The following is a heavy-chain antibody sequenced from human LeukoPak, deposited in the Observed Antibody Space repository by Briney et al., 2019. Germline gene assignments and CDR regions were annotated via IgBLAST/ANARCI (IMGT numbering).Heavy chain of an antibody. CDR3: AGITMILGNNWFDP. J-gene: IGHJ5*02. CDR2: IYYSGST. Sequence: PSETLSLTCTVSGGSISSYYWSWIRQPPGKGLEWIGYIYYSGSTNYNPSLKSRVTISVDTSKNQFSLKLSSVTAADTAVYYCAGITMILGNNWFDPWGQGTLVTVSS. D-gene: IGHD3-22*01. V-gene: IGHV4-59*08. CDR1: GGSISSYY.